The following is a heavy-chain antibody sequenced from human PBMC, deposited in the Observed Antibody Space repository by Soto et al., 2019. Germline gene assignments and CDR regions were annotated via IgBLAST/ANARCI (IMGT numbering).Heavy chain of an antibody. CDR1: GFTFDDYA. V-gene: IGHV3-9*01. Sequence: EVQMVESGGGLVQPGRSLRLSCAASGFTFDDYAMHWVRQAPGTGLEWVSGISWNSGSIGYADSVKGRFTISRDNAKNSLYLQMTSLRAEDTALYYCANDTPGASWIGYWGQGTLVTVSS. CDR2: ISWNSGSI. J-gene: IGHJ4*02. CDR3: ANDTPGASWIGY. D-gene: IGHD2-2*01.